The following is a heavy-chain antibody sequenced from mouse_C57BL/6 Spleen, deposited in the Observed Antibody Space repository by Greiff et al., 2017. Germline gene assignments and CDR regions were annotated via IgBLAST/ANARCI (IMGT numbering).Heavy chain of an antibody. J-gene: IGHJ4*01. CDR1: GYTFTSSW. CDR3: ARGVYYDYDYYAMDY. V-gene: IGHV1-72*01. D-gene: IGHD2-4*01. CDR2: IDPNSGGT. Sequence: QVQLQQPGAELVKPGASVKLSCKASGYTFTSSWMHWVKQRPGRGLEWIGRIDPNSGGTKYNEKFKSKATLTVDKPSSPAYMQLSSLTSEDSAVYYCARGVYYDYDYYAMDYWGQGTSVTVSS.